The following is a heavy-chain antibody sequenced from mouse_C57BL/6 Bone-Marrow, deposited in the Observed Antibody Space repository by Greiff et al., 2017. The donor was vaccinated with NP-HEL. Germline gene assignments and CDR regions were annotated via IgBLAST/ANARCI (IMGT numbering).Heavy chain of an antibody. V-gene: IGHV14-4*01. D-gene: IGHD2-2*01. CDR1: GFNIKDDY. CDR2: IDPENGDT. J-gene: IGHJ3*01. Sequence: EVKLQESGAELVRPGASVKLSCTASGFNIKDDYMHWVKQRPEQGLEWIGWIDPENGDTEYASKFQGKATITADTSSNTAYLQLSSLTSEDTAVYYCSDGYDWFAYWGQGTLVTVSA. CDR3: SDGYDWFAY.